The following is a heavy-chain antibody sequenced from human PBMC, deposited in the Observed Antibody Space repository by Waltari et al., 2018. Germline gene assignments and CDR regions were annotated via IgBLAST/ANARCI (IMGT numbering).Heavy chain of an antibody. CDR1: GGSISSYY. Sequence: QVQLQESGPGLVKPSETLSLTCTVSGGSISSYYWSWIRQPPGKGLEWIGYIYYSGSTNYNPSLKSRVTISVDTSKNQFTLKLSSVTAADTAVYYCAIGYSSGWYYAFDIWGQGTMVTVSS. V-gene: IGHV4-59*01. D-gene: IGHD6-19*01. CDR3: AIGYSSGWYYAFDI. J-gene: IGHJ3*02. CDR2: IYYSGST.